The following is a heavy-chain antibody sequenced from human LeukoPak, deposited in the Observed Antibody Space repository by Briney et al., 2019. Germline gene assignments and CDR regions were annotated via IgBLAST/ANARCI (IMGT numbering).Heavy chain of an antibody. V-gene: IGHV1-69*06. J-gene: IGHJ4*02. CDR2: IIPIFGTA. CDR1: GGTFSSYA. D-gene: IGHD3-3*01. Sequence: SVKVSCKASGGTFSSYAISWVRQAPGQGLEWMGGIIPIFGTANYAQKFQGRVTITADKSTSTAYMELSSLRSEDTAVYYCARVQGYDFWSGYLGWGQGTLVTVSS. CDR3: ARVQGYDFWSGYLG.